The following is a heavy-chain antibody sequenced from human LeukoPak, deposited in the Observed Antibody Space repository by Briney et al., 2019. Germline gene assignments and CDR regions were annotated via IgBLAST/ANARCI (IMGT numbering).Heavy chain of an antibody. D-gene: IGHD3-22*01. Sequence: GGSLRLSCAASGFTFSSYGMHWVRQAPGKGLEWVAVISYDGSKKYYADSVKGRFTISRDNSKNTLYLQMNSLRAEDTAVYYCAKELLSIAMIDQWGQGTLVTVSS. CDR1: GFTFSSYG. CDR3: AKELLSIAMIDQ. V-gene: IGHV3-30*12. CDR2: ISYDGSKK. J-gene: IGHJ4*02.